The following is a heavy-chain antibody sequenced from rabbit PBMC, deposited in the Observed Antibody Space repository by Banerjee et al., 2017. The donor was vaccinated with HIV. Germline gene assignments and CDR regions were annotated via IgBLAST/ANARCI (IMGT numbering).Heavy chain of an antibody. Sequence: QEQLEESGGDLVKPEGSLALTCTASGFSFSSSYWICWVRQAPGKGLEWIACIYAGSSGSTQYANWAKGRFTISKISSTTVTLQMTSLTAADTATYFCARDAGSGAYLDGYFNLWGPGTLVTVS. J-gene: IGHJ4*01. V-gene: IGHV1S45*01. CDR3: ARDAGSGAYLDGYFNL. CDR2: IYAGSSGST. CDR1: GFSFSSSYW. D-gene: IGHD4-2*01.